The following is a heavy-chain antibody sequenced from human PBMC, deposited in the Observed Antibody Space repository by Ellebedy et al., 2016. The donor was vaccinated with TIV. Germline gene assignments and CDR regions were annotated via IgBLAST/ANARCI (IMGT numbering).Heavy chain of an antibody. CDR2: ISQDGGEK. V-gene: IGHV3-33*01. CDR3: AREDYGDSLSYYLDH. Sequence: GESLKISCAASGFMLSNYGIHWVRQAPGKGLEWVALISQDGGEKYYADYVKGRFTVSRDNSKNTVHLQMNSLRVEDTAVYFGAREDYGDSLSYYLDHWGQGALVIVAS. D-gene: IGHD4-17*01. CDR1: GFMLSNYG. J-gene: IGHJ4*02.